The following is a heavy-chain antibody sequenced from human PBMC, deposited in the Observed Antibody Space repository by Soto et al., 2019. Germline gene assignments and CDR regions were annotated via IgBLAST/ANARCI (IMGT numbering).Heavy chain of an antibody. CDR3: AKEELDY. J-gene: IGHJ4*02. D-gene: IGHD1-1*01. CDR2: ISWNSGSI. CDR1: GFTFDAYA. V-gene: IGHV3-9*01. Sequence: EVQLVESGGGLVQPGRSLRLSCAASGFTFDAYAMHWVRQAPGKGLEWVSGISWNSGSIGYADSVKGRFTISRDNAKNSLDLQMNSLRAEDTALYYCAKEELDYWGQGTLVTVSS.